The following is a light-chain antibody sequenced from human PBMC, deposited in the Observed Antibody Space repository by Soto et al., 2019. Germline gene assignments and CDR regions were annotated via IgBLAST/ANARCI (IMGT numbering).Light chain of an antibody. CDR2: EAI. Sequence: QSVLTQPPSASGSPGQSVTISCTGTSSDVGGYNFVSWYQQHPGKAPKLILFEAINRPSGISNRFSGSKSGTTASLTISGLQTDDEADYYCASYTGRNAWLFGGGTKVTVL. V-gene: IGLV2-14*01. CDR3: ASYTGRNAWL. J-gene: IGLJ2*01. CDR1: SSDVGGYNF.